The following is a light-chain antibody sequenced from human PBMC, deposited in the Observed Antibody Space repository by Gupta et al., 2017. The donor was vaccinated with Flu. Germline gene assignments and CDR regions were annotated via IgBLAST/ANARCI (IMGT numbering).Light chain of an antibody. CDR1: QNIGSY. Sequence: SPSNLSASVGDRVTITCRASQNIGSYLAWYQQKPGKAPKLLIYKASGLESGVPSRFSGSGYGTEFSLTISSLQPDDFATYYCQQYDNLYTFGQGTKLEVK. J-gene: IGKJ2*01. V-gene: IGKV1-5*03. CDR2: KAS. CDR3: QQYDNLYT.